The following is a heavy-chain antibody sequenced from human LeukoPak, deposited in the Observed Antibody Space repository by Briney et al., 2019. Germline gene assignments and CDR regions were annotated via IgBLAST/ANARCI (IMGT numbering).Heavy chain of an antibody. J-gene: IGHJ4*02. CDR2: IYYSGST. D-gene: IGHD2-2*01. Sequence: SETLSLTCTVSGGSIDTYYWNWIRQPPGKGLEWIGYIYYSGSTNYNPSLKSRVTISVDTSKNQFSLKLSSVAAADTAVYYCARASLRAQGVPEFDYWGQGTLVTVSS. V-gene: IGHV4-59*01. CDR3: ARASLRAQGVPEFDY. CDR1: GGSIDTYY.